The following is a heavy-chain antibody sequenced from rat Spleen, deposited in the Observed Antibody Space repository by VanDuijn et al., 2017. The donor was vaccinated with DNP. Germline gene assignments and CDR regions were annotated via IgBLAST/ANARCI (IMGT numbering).Heavy chain of an antibody. V-gene: IGHV5-58*01. Sequence: EVQLVETGGGLVQPGRSLKLSCVASGFTFSSFWMHWIRQVPGKGLEWVASINTDGGTTFYPDSVKGRFTISRDNAKSTLYLQMDSLRSEDTATYYCATRGYYGLAYYFHYWGQGVMVTVSS. J-gene: IGHJ2*01. CDR1: GFTFSSFW. CDR3: ATRGYYGLAYYFHY. D-gene: IGHD1-6*01. CDR2: INTDGGTT.